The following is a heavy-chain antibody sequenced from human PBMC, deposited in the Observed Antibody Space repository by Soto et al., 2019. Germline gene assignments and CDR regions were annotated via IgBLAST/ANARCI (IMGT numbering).Heavy chain of an antibody. V-gene: IGHV4-59*01. CDR1: GGSISSYY. CDR3: ARAALVMITFGGANIRRGNAFDI. D-gene: IGHD3-16*01. J-gene: IGHJ3*02. CDR2: IYYSGST. Sequence: QVQLQESGPGLVKPSETLSLTCTVSGGSISSYYWSWIRQPPGKGLEWIGYIYYSGSTNYNPSLKRRVTIIVNTFKKQFFLKLSSVTAAGTAVYYCARAALVMITFGGANIRRGNAFDIWGQGTMVTVSS.